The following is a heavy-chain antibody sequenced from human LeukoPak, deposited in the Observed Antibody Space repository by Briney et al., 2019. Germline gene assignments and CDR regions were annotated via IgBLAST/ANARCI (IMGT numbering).Heavy chain of an antibody. D-gene: IGHD3-22*01. V-gene: IGHV3-23*01. CDR1: GFTFSSYA. CDR2: ISGSGGTP. J-gene: IGHJ4*02. CDR3: AKGLYYYDGSGYLTFDY. Sequence: AGGSLRLSCAASGFTFSSYAMYWVRQAPGRGLEWVSAISGSGGTPYYAVSVKGRFTISRDNSKNTLYLQMNSLIAEDTAVYWCAKGLYYYDGSGYLTFDYWGQGTLVTVSS.